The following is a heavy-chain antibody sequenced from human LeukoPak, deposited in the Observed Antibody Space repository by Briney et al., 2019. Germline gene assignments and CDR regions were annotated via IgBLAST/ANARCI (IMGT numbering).Heavy chain of an antibody. D-gene: IGHD2-8*01. CDR1: GYSISSGYY. J-gene: IGHJ5*02. CDR2: IYHSGST. CDR3: ARDLGGYCTNGVCYSWTP. V-gene: IGHV4-38-2*02. Sequence: PSETLSLTCAVSGYSISSGYYWGWIRQSPGKGLEWIGTIYHSGSTYYNPSLKSRVSISADTSKNQYSLKLSSVTAADTAVYYCARDLGGYCTNGVCYSWTPWAQGTLVTVSS.